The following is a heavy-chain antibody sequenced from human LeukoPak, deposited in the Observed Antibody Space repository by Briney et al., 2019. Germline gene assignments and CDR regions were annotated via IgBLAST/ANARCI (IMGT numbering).Heavy chain of an antibody. D-gene: IGHD3-16*01. CDR2: ITAGGAT. J-gene: IGHJ4*02. CDR1: GFTFSSCA. CDR3: AKGLYRPFYYFDY. Sequence: GGSLRLSCAASGFTFSSCAVRWVRQAPGKGLEWVSTITAGGATYFADSVKGRFTIARDNSKNTLYLQMNSLRVEDTAVYYCAKGLYRPFYYFDYWGQGTLVTVSS. V-gene: IGHV3-23*01.